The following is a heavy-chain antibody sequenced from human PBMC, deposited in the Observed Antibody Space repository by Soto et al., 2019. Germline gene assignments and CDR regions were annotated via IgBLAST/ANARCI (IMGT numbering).Heavy chain of an antibody. D-gene: IGHD3-22*01. J-gene: IGHJ3*02. CDR3: AREDYYDSSGYSGNDAFDI. V-gene: IGHV1-18*01. CDR2: ISAYNGNT. Sequence: ASVKVSCKASGYTFTSYGIGWVRQAPGQGLEWMGWISAYNGNTNYAQKLQGRVTMTTDTSTSTAYMELRSLRSDDTAVYYCAREDYYDSSGYSGNDAFDIWGQGTMVTVSS. CDR1: GYTFTSYG.